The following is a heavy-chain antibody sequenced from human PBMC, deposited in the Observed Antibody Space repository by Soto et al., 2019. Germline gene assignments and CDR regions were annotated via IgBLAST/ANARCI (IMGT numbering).Heavy chain of an antibody. V-gene: IGHV2-5*02. CDR2: IYWDDDE. CDR1: GISLSTTAEG. Sequence: QITLKESGPTLVKPTQTLTLTCTFSGISLSTTAEGVGWIRQPPGKALEWLALIYWDDDERYSPSLKSRLTITKDTSKNQVVLTMTNVDPVDTATYYCAHGSCSSADCYPNPYLDYWGKGILVTVSS. D-gene: IGHD2-2*01. J-gene: IGHJ4*02. CDR3: AHGSCSSADCYPNPYLDY.